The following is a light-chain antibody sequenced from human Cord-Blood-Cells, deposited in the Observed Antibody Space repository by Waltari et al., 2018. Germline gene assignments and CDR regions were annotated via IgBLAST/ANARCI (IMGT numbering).Light chain of an antibody. J-gene: IGLJ3*02. CDR1: TGAVTSAYY. CDR2: STS. Sequence: QPVVTQEPSLTVSPGVTVTLTCASSTGAVTSAYYQNWFQQKPGKAPRVLIYSTSNKHSWTPARFSGSLLGGKAALTLSGVQPEDEAEYYCLLYYGGAQLWVFGGGTKLTVL. CDR3: LLYYGGAQLWV. V-gene: IGLV7-43*01.